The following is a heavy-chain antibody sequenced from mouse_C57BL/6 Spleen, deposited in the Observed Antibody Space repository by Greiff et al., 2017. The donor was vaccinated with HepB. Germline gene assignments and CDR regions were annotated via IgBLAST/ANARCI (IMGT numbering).Heavy chain of an antibody. CDR2: ISGGGGNT. CDR1: GFTFSSYT. CDR3: ARLSRGYFDY. Sequence: EVMLVESGGGLVKPGGSLKLSCAASGFTFSSYTMSWVRQTPEKRLEWVATISGGGGNTYYPDSVKGRFTISRDNAKNTLYLHMSSLRSEDTALYYCARLSRGYFDYWGQGTTLTVSS. V-gene: IGHV5-9*01. J-gene: IGHJ2*01.